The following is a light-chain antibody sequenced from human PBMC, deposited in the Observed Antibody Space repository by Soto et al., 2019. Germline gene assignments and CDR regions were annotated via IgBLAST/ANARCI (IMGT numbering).Light chain of an antibody. J-gene: IGLJ3*02. CDR2: SNN. CDR3: AAWDDSRSGGV. CDR1: DSNIGRNS. V-gene: IGLV1-47*02. Sequence: QSVLTQPPSASGTPGQRVTTSCSGSDSNIGRNSVYWYQQLPGTAPKLLIYSNNQRPSGVPDRFSGSKSGTSASLAISGLRSEDEAEYYCAAWDDSRSGGVFGGGTKVTVL.